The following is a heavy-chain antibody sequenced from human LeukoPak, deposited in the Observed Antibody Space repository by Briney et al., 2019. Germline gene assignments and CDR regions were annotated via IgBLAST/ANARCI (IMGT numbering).Heavy chain of an antibody. D-gene: IGHD4-11*01. CDR2: IYTTGST. Sequence: PSQTLSLTRTVSGGSISSGDYYWSWIRQPAGKGLEWIGRIYTTGSTNYNPSLKSRVTISVDTSKNQFSLKLSSVTAADTAVYYCAAHSNYVDYWGQGTLVTVSS. CDR1: GGSISSGDYY. CDR3: AAHSNYVDY. J-gene: IGHJ4*02. V-gene: IGHV4-61*02.